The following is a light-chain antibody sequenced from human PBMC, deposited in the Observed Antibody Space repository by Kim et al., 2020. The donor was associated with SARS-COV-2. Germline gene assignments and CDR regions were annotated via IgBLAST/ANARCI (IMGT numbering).Light chain of an antibody. J-gene: IGLJ2*01. CDR2: REN. CDR3: QVWDTKTVL. CDR1: IVDRS. V-gene: IGLV3-9*02. Sequence: VSVAPGQTARISWDGDIVDRSVHWYQQKPGQAPDLLIYRENNRPSWVPQRFSGSQSGNTATLTISGVLAGDEAHYFCQVWDTKTVLFGGGTQLTVL.